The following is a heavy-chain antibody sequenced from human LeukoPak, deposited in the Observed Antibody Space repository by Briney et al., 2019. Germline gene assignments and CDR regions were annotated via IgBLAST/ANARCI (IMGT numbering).Heavy chain of an antibody. CDR2: IYSGGST. Sequence: GGSLRLSCAASGFTVSGNYMSWVRQAPGKGLEWVSVIYSGGSTYYADSVKGRFTISRHNSKNTLYLQMNSLRAEDTAVYYCARVDHYYDSSGYVNWFDPWGQGTLVTVSS. V-gene: IGHV3-53*04. CDR1: GFTVSGNY. D-gene: IGHD3-22*01. J-gene: IGHJ5*02. CDR3: ARVDHYYDSSGYVNWFDP.